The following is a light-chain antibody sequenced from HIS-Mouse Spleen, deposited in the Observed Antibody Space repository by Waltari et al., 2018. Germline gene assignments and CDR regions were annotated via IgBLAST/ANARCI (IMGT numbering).Light chain of an antibody. Sequence: SSELPQDPAVSVALGQTVRITCQGDSLRSYYASWYQKKPGQAPVLVIYGKNKRPSGIPDRFSGSGSGKTASLTITGAQAEDEADYYCNSRDSSGNHVVFGGGTKLTVL. CDR3: NSRDSSGNHVV. CDR2: GKN. CDR1: SLRSYY. J-gene: IGLJ2*01. V-gene: IGLV3-19*01.